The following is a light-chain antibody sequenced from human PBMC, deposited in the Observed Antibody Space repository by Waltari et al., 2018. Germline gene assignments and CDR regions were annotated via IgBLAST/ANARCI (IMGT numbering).Light chain of an antibody. J-gene: IGKJ2*01. Sequence: DIQLTPSPSFLSPSVGDGVPRTCRASQDLRSYLAWYQQKPGKAPKLLIYATVTLQSGVPSRFSGSGSGTEFSLTISSLQPEEFATYFCQQLYGYPYTFGQGTKLEIK. CDR3: QQLYGYPYT. CDR2: ATV. CDR1: QDLRSY. V-gene: IGKV1-9*01.